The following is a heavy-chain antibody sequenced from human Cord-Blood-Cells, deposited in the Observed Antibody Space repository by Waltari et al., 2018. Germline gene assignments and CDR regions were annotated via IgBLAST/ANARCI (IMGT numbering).Heavy chain of an antibody. D-gene: IGHD6-13*01. CDR2: IYPGDSDT. CDR3: ATASGIAAAGVAFDY. Sequence: EVQLVQSGAEVKRPGESLKISCKGSGYSFTSYWIGWVRQMPGKGLEWMGIIYPGDSDTRYSPSFQGQVTISADKSISTAYLQWSSLKASDTAMYYCATASGIAAAGVAFDYWGQGTLVTVSS. CDR1: GYSFTSYW. J-gene: IGHJ4*02. V-gene: IGHV5-51*01.